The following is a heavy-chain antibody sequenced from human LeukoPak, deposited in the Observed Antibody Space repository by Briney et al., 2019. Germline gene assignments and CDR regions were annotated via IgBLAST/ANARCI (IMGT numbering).Heavy chain of an antibody. V-gene: IGHV3-7*01. CDR2: IKQDGGEK. Sequence: GGSLRLSCAASGFTFSNFWMNWVRQTPGKGLEWVANIKQDGGEKYYLDSVKGRFTISRDNSKNTLYLQMNSLRAEDTAVYYCARDRWYRANYYYGMDVWGQGTTVTVSS. D-gene: IGHD6-13*01. CDR3: ARDRWYRANYYYGMDV. CDR1: GFTFSNFW. J-gene: IGHJ6*02.